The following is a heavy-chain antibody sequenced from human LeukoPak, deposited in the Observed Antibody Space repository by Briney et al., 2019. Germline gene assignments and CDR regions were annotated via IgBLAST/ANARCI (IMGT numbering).Heavy chain of an antibody. Sequence: GGSLRLSCAASGFTFSSYAMHWVRQAPGKGLEYVSAISSNGGSTYYANSVKGRFTISRDNSKNTLYLQMGSLRAEDMAVHYCARDLGELTRVFDYWGQGTLVTVSS. CDR2: ISSNGGST. J-gene: IGHJ4*02. CDR3: ARDLGELTRVFDY. V-gene: IGHV3-64*01. D-gene: IGHD3-16*01. CDR1: GFTFSSYA.